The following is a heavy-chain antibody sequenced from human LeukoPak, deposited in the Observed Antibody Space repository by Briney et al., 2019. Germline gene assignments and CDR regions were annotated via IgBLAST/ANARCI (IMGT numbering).Heavy chain of an antibody. CDR3: ARPYYDSSGFVY. CDR2: INSDGSST. CDR1: GFTFSSYW. V-gene: IGHV3-74*01. D-gene: IGHD3-22*01. Sequence: AGGSLRLSCAASGFTFSSYWMHWVRHAPGKGLVWVSRINSDGSSTSYADSVKGRFTISRDNAKNTLYLQMNSLRAEDTAVYYCARPYYDSSGFVYWGQGTLVTVSS. J-gene: IGHJ4*02.